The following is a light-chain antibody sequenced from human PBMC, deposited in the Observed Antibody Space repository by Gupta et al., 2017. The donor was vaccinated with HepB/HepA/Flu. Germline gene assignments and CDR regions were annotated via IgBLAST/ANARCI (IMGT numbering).Light chain of an antibody. CDR3: QQGNNGQPLS. Sequence: VMTQSPATLSVSPGERATLSCMASQSVSSNLTWYQQKPGQAPRLLIHGASTRATGIPARVRGSGSGTECTLTISRLQSEDFAVYYCQQGNNGQPLSFGEGTKLEIK. J-gene: IGKJ4*01. CDR1: QSVSSN. V-gene: IGKV3-15*01. CDR2: GAS.